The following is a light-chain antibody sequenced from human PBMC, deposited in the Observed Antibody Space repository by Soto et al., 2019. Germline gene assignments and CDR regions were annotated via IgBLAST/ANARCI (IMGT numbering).Light chain of an antibody. CDR2: GAS. J-gene: IGKJ1*01. CDR3: QQYGSSPWT. CDR1: QSVSNSY. V-gene: IGKV3-20*01. Sequence: EIMLTQSPGTLSLSPGERATLSCRATQSVSNSYVAWYQQKPGQAPRLLIYGASSRATGIPDRFSGSGSGTDFTLTISRLEPEDFAVYYCQQYGSSPWTFGQGTKVEIK.